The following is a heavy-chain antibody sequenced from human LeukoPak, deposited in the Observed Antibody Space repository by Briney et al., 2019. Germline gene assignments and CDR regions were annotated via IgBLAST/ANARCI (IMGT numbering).Heavy chain of an antibody. CDR1: GDTFSSYA. J-gene: IGHJ5*02. Sequence: ASVKVSCKATGDTFSSYAISWVRQAPGQGLEWMGRIIPIFGTANYAQKFQGRVTITTDESTSTAYMELSSLRSEDTAVYYCARGLGATSQFDPWGQGTLVTVSS. CDR3: ARGLGATSQFDP. CDR2: IIPIFGTA. D-gene: IGHD1-26*01. V-gene: IGHV1-69*05.